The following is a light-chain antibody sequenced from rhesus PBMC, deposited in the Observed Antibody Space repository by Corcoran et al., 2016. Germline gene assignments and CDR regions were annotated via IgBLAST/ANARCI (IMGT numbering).Light chain of an antibody. Sequence: DIQMTQSPSSLSASVGDRVTITCRASQGISNWLAWYQQKPGKAPNLLIYTASCLPSGVPSRLSGSGSVTYLTLPISRLQPKYFATYYCQHNNSATPRTFGQGTKVAIK. J-gene: IGKJ1*01. CDR1: QGISNW. CDR2: TAS. CDR3: QHNNSATPRT. V-gene: IGKV1-21*01.